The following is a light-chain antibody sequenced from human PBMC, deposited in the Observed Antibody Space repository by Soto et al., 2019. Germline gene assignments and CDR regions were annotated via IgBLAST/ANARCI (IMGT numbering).Light chain of an antibody. Sequence: EIVLTQSPGTLSLSPGERATLSCRASQSVSSSYLAWYQQKPGQAPRLLIYDASSRATGIPDRSSGSGSGTDFTLTISRVEPEDFAVYYCQQFVTSRTFGQGTKVDIK. V-gene: IGKV3-20*01. CDR3: QQFVTSRT. J-gene: IGKJ1*01. CDR2: DAS. CDR1: QSVSSSY.